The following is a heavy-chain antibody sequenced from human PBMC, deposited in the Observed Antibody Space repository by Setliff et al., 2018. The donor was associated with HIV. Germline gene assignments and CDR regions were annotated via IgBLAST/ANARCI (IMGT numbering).Heavy chain of an antibody. J-gene: IGHJ4*02. CDR3: GSDFSGWYYFDM. D-gene: IGHD6-19*01. Sequence: SVKVSCKASGYTFTRNQIHWVRQAPGEGLEWVGGIITMFGTVKYAQKFQGRVRITADEVTNIAYMDLSGLRYEDTAVYYCGSDFSGWYYFDMWGQGTLVTVSS. V-gene: IGHV1-69*13. CDR1: GYTFTRNQ. CDR2: IITMFGTV.